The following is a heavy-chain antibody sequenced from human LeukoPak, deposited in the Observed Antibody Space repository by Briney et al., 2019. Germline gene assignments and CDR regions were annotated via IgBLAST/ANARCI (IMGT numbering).Heavy chain of an antibody. CDR1: GYTFTGYF. J-gene: IGHJ5*02. Sequence: ASVKVSCKASGYTFTGYFMHWVRQAPGQGLEWMGWINPNSGGTNYAQKFQGRVTMTRDTSISTAYMELSRLRSDDTAVYYCARDRKRWLQFAPYFDPWGQGTLVTVSS. CDR3: ARDRKRWLQFAPYFDP. V-gene: IGHV1-2*02. CDR2: INPNSGGT. D-gene: IGHD5-24*01.